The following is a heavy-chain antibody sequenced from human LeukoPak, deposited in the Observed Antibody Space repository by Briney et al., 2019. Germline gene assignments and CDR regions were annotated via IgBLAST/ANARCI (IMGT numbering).Heavy chain of an antibody. J-gene: IGHJ3*02. CDR3: AGAYGSGSYSAFDI. V-gene: IGHV3-66*02. CDR2: IYSGGST. D-gene: IGHD3-10*01. Sequence: PEGSLRLSCAASGFTVSSNYMSWVRQAPGKGLEWVSVIYSGGSTYYADSVKGRFTISRDNSKNTLYLQMNSLRAEDTAVYYCAGAYGSGSYSAFDIWGQGTMVTVSS. CDR1: GFTVSSNY.